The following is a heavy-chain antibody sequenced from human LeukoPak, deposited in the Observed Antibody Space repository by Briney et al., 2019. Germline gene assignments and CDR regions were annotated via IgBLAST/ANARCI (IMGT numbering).Heavy chain of an antibody. CDR3: AHRSLFDSSTYSAGFDY. Sequence: SGPTLVNPPQTLTLTCTFSGFSLSTSGVGVGWIRQPPGKALEWLALIYWDDDKRYSPSLKSRLTITKDTSKNQVVLTMTNMDPVDTATYYCAHRSLFDSSTYSAGFDYWGQGSLVTVSS. J-gene: IGHJ4*02. V-gene: IGHV2-5*02. CDR2: IYWDDDK. CDR1: GFSLSTSGVG. D-gene: IGHD3-22*01.